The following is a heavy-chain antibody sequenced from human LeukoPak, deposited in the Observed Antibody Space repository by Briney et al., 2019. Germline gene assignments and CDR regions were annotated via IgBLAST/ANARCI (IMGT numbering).Heavy chain of an antibody. CDR1: GGSISSGGYS. J-gene: IGHJ4*02. CDR2: IYHSGST. D-gene: IGHD1-26*01. V-gene: IGHV4-30-2*01. Sequence: SETLSLTCAVSGGSISSGGYSWSWIRQPPGKGLEWIGYIYHSGSTYYNPSLKSRVTISVDRSKNQFSLKLSSVTAADTAVYYCARGTGIVGATPFDYWGQGTLVTVSS. CDR3: ARGTGIVGATPFDY.